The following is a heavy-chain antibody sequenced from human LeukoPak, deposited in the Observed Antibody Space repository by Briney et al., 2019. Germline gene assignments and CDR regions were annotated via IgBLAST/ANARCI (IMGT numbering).Heavy chain of an antibody. Sequence: SQTLSLTCAVSGGSISSGGYSWSWIRQPPGTGLEWIGYIYHSGSTYYNPSLKSRVTISVDRSKNQFSLKLSSVTAADTAVYYCASTSIAAAGTRPFDYWGQGTLVTVSS. CDR3: ASTSIAAAGTRPFDY. D-gene: IGHD6-13*01. J-gene: IGHJ4*02. V-gene: IGHV4-30-2*01. CDR1: GGSISSGGYS. CDR2: IYHSGST.